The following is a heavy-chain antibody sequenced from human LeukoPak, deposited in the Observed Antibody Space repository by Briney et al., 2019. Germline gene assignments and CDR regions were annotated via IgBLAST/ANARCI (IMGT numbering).Heavy chain of an antibody. D-gene: IGHD3-22*01. J-gene: IGHJ4*02. CDR1: GFTFSSYA. CDR2: VFGGGGT. V-gene: IGHV3-23*01. CDR3: ARTYTNNAGYYLY. Sequence: GGSLRLSCAASGFTFSSYAMSWVRQTPGKGLEWVSSVFGGGGTRYADSVMGRFTISRDNSKSTLYLQMNSLRAEDTAVYYCARTYTNNAGYYLYWGQGTLVTVSS.